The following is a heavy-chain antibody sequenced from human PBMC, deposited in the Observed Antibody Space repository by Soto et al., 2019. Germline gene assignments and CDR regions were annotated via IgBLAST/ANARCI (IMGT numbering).Heavy chain of an antibody. CDR2: ISSSSSYA. D-gene: IGHD6-19*01. Sequence: GGSLRLSCAASGFTFSSYSMNWVRQAPGKGLEWVSSISSSSSYAYYADSVKGRFTISRDNAKNTLYLQMNSLRAEDTAVYYCAKDHSSGWYMYAFDIWGQGTMVTVSS. V-gene: IGHV3-21*04. J-gene: IGHJ3*02. CDR3: AKDHSSGWYMYAFDI. CDR1: GFTFSSYS.